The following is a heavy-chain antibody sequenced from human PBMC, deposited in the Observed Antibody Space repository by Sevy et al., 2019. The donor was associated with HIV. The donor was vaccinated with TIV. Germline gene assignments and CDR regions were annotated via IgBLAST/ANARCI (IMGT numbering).Heavy chain of an antibody. Sequence: SETLSLTCTVSGGSISSDDHYWNWIRQPPGKGLEWIGYIYGSGNTYYNPSLKSRVTISFEMSKNQFSLNLTSMTVADTAVYYCAGFLDWLSVGWGQGTLVTVSS. CDR3: AGFLDWLSVG. CDR2: IYGSGNT. J-gene: IGHJ4*02. CDR1: GGSISSDDHY. V-gene: IGHV4-30-4*01. D-gene: IGHD3-3*01.